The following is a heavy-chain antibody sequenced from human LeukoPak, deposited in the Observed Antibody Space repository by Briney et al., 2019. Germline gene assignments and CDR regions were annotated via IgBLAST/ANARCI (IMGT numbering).Heavy chain of an antibody. CDR1: GFTFSSYA. V-gene: IGHV3-23*01. CDR2: ISGSGGST. D-gene: IGHD2-2*01. J-gene: IGHJ4*02. CDR3: AKGPAAMDYFDY. Sequence: GGSLRLSCAASGFTFSSYAMSWVRQAPGKGLEWDSAISGSGGSTYYADSVKGRFTISRDNSKNTLYLQMNSLRAEDTAVYYCAKGPAAMDYFDYWGQGTLVIVSS.